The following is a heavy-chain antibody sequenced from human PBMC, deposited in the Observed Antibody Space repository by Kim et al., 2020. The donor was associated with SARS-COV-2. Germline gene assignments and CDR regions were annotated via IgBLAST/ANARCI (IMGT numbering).Heavy chain of an antibody. Sequence: VQGRFTIPTDNSKNTLYLQMNSLRAEDTAVYYCATLWGYYDSSGFYGMDVWGQGTTVTVSS. V-gene: IGHV3-30*03. D-gene: IGHD3-22*01. CDR3: ATLWGYYDSSGFYGMDV. J-gene: IGHJ6*02.